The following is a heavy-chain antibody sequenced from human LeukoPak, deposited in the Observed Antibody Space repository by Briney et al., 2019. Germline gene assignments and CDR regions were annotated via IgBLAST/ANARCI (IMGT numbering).Heavy chain of an antibody. CDR3: ARPVRTISKYYFDY. Sequence: SETLSLTCTVSGGSISSSSYYWGWIRQPPGKGLEWIGSIYYSGSTYYNPSLKSRVTISVDTSKNQFSLKLSSVTAADTAVYYCARPVRTISKYYFDYWGQGTLVTVSS. CDR1: GGSISSSSYY. J-gene: IGHJ4*02. V-gene: IGHV4-39*01. D-gene: IGHD3-3*02. CDR2: IYYSGST.